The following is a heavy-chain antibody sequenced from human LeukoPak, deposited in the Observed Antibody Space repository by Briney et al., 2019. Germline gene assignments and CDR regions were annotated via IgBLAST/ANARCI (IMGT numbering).Heavy chain of an antibody. V-gene: IGHV4-34*01. CDR2: INHSGST. J-gene: IGHJ4*02. D-gene: IGHD6-13*01. Sequence: PSETLSLTCTVSGGSISSYYWSWIRQPPGKGLEWIGEINHSGSTNYNPSLKSRVTISVDTSKNQFSLKLSSVTAADTAVYYCASVTAAGLVGNDYWGQGTLVTVSS. CDR1: GGSISSYY. CDR3: ASVTAAGLVGNDY.